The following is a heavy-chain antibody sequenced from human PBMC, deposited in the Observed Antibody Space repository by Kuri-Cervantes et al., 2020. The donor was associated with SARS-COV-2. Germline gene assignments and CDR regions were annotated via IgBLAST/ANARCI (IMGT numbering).Heavy chain of an antibody. Sequence: SVKVSCKASGGTFSSYAISWVRQAPGQGLEWMGGIIPIFGTANYAQKFQGRVTITADESTSTAYMGLSSLRSEDTAVYYCATPERGYSYGGYFDYWGQGTLVTVSS. V-gene: IGHV1-69*13. CDR3: ATPERGYSYGGYFDY. CDR1: GGTFSSYA. D-gene: IGHD5-18*01. CDR2: IIPIFGTA. J-gene: IGHJ4*02.